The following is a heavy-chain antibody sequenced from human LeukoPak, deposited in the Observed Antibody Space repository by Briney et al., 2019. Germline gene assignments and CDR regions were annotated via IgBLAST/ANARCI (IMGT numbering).Heavy chain of an antibody. D-gene: IGHD6-19*01. CDR3: ARDQRQWRTPGY. CDR1: GYTFTGYY. V-gene: IGHV1-46*01. CDR2: INPSGGST. J-gene: IGHJ4*02. Sequence: ASVKVSCKASGYTFTGYYMHWVRQAPGQGLEWMGIINPSGGSTSYAQKFQGRVTMTRDTSTSTVYMELSSLRSEDTAVYYCARDQRQWRTPGYWGQGTLVTVSS.